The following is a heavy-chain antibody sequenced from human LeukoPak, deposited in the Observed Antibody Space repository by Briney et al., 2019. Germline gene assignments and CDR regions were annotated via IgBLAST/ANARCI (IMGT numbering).Heavy chain of an antibody. Sequence: PGGSLRLSCAASGFTFSSYAMSWVRQAPGKGLEWVSAISGSGGSTYYADSVKGRFTISRDNFKNTLYLQMNNLGAEDTALYYCAKGIAGRYLGFGDSWGQGTLVTVSS. V-gene: IGHV3-23*01. J-gene: IGHJ4*02. CDR1: GFTFSSYA. CDR3: AKGIAGRYLGFGDS. D-gene: IGHD2-21*01. CDR2: ISGSGGST.